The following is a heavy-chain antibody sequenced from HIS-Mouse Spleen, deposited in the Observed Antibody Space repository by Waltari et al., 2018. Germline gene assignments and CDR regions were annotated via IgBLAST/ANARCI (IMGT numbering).Heavy chain of an antibody. V-gene: IGHV1-2*02. CDR1: GYTFTGYY. Sequence: QVQLVQSGAEVKKPGASVKVSCKASGYTFTGYYMHWVRQAPGQGLEWMGWINPNSGGTNYAQKFQGRVTMTRDTSISTAYMELSRLRSDDTAVYYCARARTYYYGSSGYHDAFDIWGQGTMVTVSS. CDR3: ARARTYYYGSSGYHDAFDI. D-gene: IGHD3-22*01. CDR2: INPNSGGT. J-gene: IGHJ3*02.